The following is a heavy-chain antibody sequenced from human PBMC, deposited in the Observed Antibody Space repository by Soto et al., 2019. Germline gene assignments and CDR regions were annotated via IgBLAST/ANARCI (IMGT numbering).Heavy chain of an antibody. CDR1: GFTFSSYV. D-gene: IGHD4-17*01. CDR2: ISLSGGGT. Sequence: GGSLRLSCAASGFTFSSYVMSWVRQAPGKGLEWVSVISLSGGGTYYADSVKGRFTISRDDSKNTLYLQMNSLRAEDAAIYYCAKEDSGLRIFDYWGQGTLVTVS. J-gene: IGHJ4*02. V-gene: IGHV3-23*01. CDR3: AKEDSGLRIFDY.